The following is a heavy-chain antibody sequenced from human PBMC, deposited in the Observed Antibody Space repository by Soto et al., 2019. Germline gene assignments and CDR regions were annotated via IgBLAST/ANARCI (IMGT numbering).Heavy chain of an antibody. Sequence: GASVKVSCKASGYTFTNYAMHWVRQAPGQRLEWMGRINTANGDTIYSQNFQGRVTFTRDTSASTVYLELSSLRFEDTAVYYCGRGQATFDPWGQGTLVTVSS. CDR2: INTANGDT. J-gene: IGHJ5*02. CDR3: GRGQATFDP. V-gene: IGHV1-3*04. CDR1: GYTFTNYA.